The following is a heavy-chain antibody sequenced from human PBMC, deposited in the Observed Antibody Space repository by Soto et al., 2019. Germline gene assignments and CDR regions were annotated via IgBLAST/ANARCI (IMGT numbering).Heavy chain of an antibody. CDR2: ISGSGGST. V-gene: IGHV3-23*01. J-gene: IGHJ4*02. CDR1: GFTFSSYA. CDR3: AKEADISGYYTDD. D-gene: IGHD3-22*01. Sequence: PGGSLRLSCAASGFTFSSYAMSWVRQAPGKGLEWVSVISGSGGSTHYADSVKGRSTISRDNSKNTLHLQVNSLRGEDTAVYYCAKEADISGYYTDDSGQGTQVTVSS.